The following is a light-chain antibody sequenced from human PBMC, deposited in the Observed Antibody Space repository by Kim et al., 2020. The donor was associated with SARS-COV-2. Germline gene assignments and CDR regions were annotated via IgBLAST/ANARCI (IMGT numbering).Light chain of an antibody. V-gene: IGLV2-14*03. CDR1: SSDVGGYNY. CDR3: SSYTSSSTVV. Sequence: QTFTISRTGTSSDVGGYNYVSWYQQHPGKAPKLMIYDVSNRPSGFSNRFSGSKSGNTASLTISGLQAEDEADYYCSSYTSSSTVVFGGGTQLTVL. J-gene: IGLJ2*01. CDR2: DVS.